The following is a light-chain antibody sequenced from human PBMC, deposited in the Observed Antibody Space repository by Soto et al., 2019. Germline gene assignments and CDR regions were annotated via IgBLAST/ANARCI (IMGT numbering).Light chain of an antibody. CDR2: GAS. V-gene: IGKV3-20*01. CDR3: YHDGLSN. CDR1: QSVSSNY. J-gene: IGKJ4*01. Sequence: LTNTPSDLSRARTDSLSLSFRASQSVSSNYLAWYQQKPGQAPRLLIYGASSRANGIPDRFSGSGSGTEFSLTISRLEPEEFAVYYCYHDGLSNFCGGSKVENK.